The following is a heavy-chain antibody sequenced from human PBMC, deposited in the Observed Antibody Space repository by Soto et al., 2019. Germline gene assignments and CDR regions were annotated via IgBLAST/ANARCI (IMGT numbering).Heavy chain of an antibody. V-gene: IGHV4-30-4*02. CDR1: GGSISSGDYY. Sequence: PSETLSLTCTVSGGSISSGDYYWSWIRQPPGKGLEWIGYIYYSGSTYYNPSLKSRVTISVDTSKNQFSLKLSSVTAADTAVYYCAASGSNGQFDFWAQGTLVTVSS. CDR3: AASGSNGQFDF. D-gene: IGHD3-10*01. CDR2: IYYSGST. J-gene: IGHJ4*02.